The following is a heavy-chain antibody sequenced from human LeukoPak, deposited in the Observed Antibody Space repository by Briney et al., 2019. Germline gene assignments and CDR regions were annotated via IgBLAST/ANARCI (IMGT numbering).Heavy chain of an antibody. D-gene: IGHD6-13*01. CDR1: GGSISSSNW. Sequence: PSETLSLTCAVSGGSISSSNWWSWVRQPPGKGLEWIGEIYHSGSTNYNPSLKSRLTISVDRSKNQFSLKLSSVTAADTAVYYCARNFIAAALRNNWFDPWGQGTLVTVSS. V-gene: IGHV4-4*02. J-gene: IGHJ5*02. CDR3: ARNFIAAALRNNWFDP. CDR2: IYHSGST.